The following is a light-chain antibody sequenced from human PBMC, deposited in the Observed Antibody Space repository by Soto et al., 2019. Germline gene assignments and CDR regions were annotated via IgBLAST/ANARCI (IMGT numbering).Light chain of an antibody. CDR3: QQYSSSPLT. J-gene: IGKJ4*01. V-gene: IGKV3D-15*02. Sequence: EVVMRQSPATLSVSPGERATLSCRASQSVNNYLAWFQQKPGQAPRLLIYGASTRATGIPARFSGSGSGTDFTLTISRLEPEDFAVYYCQQYSSSPLTFGGGTKVDIK. CDR2: GAS. CDR1: QSVNNY.